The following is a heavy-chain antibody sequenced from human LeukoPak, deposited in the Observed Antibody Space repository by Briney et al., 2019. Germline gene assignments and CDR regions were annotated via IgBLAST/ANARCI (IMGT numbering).Heavy chain of an antibody. J-gene: IGHJ6*02. CDR3: ASLSVWSLSVYSSGWYRHGMDV. Sequence: ASVNVSCKASGYTFTGYYMHWVRQPPGQGFEWVRWINPNSGGTNYAQKFQGRVTMTRDTSISTAYMELSRLRSDDTAVYYCASLSVWSLSVYSSGWYRHGMDVWGQGTTVTVSS. D-gene: IGHD6-13*01. CDR2: INPNSGGT. CDR1: GYTFTGYY. V-gene: IGHV1-2*02.